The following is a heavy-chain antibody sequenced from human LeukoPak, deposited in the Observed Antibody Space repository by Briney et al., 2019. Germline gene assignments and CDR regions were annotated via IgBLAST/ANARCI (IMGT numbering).Heavy chain of an antibody. Sequence: TSETLSLTCTVSGGSISSGGYYWSWIRQHPGKGLEWIGYIYYSGSTYYSPSLKSRVTISVDTSKNQFSLKLSSVTAADTAVYYCARTKAKSWGSYRPALGNWFDPWGQGTLVTVSS. CDR2: IYYSGST. CDR1: GGSISSGGYY. D-gene: IGHD3-16*02. J-gene: IGHJ5*02. V-gene: IGHV4-31*03. CDR3: ARTKAKSWGSYRPALGNWFDP.